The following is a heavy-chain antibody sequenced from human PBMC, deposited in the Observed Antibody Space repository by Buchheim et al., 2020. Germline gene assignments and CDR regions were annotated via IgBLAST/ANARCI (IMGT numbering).Heavy chain of an antibody. CDR1: GFTFSSYI. V-gene: IGHV3-48*01. D-gene: IGHD3-22*01. Sequence: EVQLVESGGALVQPGGSLRLSCAASGFTFSSYIMNWVRQAPGKGLEWVSYISSSSSPIYYADSVKGRFTLSRDNSKNTLFLQMNSLRAEDTALYYCARGQESTSLVVAPLDYWGQGTL. CDR2: ISSSSSPI. CDR3: ARGQESTSLVVAPLDY. J-gene: IGHJ4*02.